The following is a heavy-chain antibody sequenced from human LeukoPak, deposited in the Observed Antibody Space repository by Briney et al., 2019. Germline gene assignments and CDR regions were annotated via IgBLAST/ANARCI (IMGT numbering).Heavy chain of an antibody. CDR1: GFMFSSYA. CDR3: ARDDYGDGFDY. D-gene: IGHD4-17*01. CDR2: ISSSSSTI. V-gene: IGHV3-48*01. J-gene: IGHJ4*02. Sequence: GGSLRLSCAASGFMFSSYAMNWVRQAPGKGLEWVSYISSSSSTIYYADSVKGRFTISRDYGKNSLHLQMNSLRVEDTAVYYCARDDYGDGFDYWGQGTLSPSPQ.